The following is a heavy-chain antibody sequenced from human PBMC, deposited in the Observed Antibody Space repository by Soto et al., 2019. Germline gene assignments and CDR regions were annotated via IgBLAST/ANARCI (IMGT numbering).Heavy chain of an antibody. D-gene: IGHD6-13*01. CDR2: ISGSDGST. CDR3: AKEAAAGLYFFDY. Sequence: EVQLLESGRGLVQPGGSLRVSCAASGFPFSNNALSWVRLAPGKGLEWVSTISGSDGSTYYADPVKGRFTISRDSSRNTLYLQMNSLRAEDTAVYYCAKEAAAGLYFFDYWGQGTLVTVSS. V-gene: IGHV3-23*01. CDR1: GFPFSNNA. J-gene: IGHJ4*02.